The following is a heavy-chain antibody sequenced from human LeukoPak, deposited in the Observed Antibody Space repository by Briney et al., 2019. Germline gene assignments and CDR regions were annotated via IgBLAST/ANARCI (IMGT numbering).Heavy chain of an antibody. J-gene: IGHJ6*03. CDR2: INGNGGST. CDR3: AKDGTYYYYYMDV. Sequence: GGSLRLSCAASGFTFSNYAMSWVRQAPGKGLEWVSGINGNGGSTYNADSVKSRFTISRDNSKNTLYLQMNSLRAEDTAVYYCAKDGTYYYYYMDVWGKGTTVTISS. CDR1: GFTFSNYA. D-gene: IGHD1-26*01. V-gene: IGHV3-23*01.